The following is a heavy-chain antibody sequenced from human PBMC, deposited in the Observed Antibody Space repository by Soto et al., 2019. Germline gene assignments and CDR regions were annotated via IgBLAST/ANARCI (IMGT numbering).Heavy chain of an antibody. CDR2: IWSDGSRG. CDR1: RLTFSAHD. CDR3: AGEPKGGAYDMDV. D-gene: IGHD3-16*01. J-gene: IGHJ6*02. V-gene: IGHV3-33*01. Sequence: QVQLVESGGGVVQPGTSLRLSCAASRLTFSAHDMHWVRQAPGKGLEWVALIWSDGSRGFYADSVKGRFTISRDNFKNTLYLQMNRLGAEDTAVYSCAGEPKGGAYDMDVWGQGTTVTVSS.